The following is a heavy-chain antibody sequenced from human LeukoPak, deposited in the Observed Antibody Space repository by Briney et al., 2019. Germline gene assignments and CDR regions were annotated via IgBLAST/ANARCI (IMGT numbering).Heavy chain of an antibody. Sequence: ASVNVSCKASGYTFTSYYMHWVRQAPGQGLEWMGIINPSGGSTSYAQKFQGRVTMTRDTSTSTVYMELSSLRSEDTAVYYCARGLGMVPGPNWYDPWGQGTLVTVSS. CDR2: INPSGGST. J-gene: IGHJ5*02. D-gene: IGHD5-24*01. CDR3: ARGLGMVPGPNWYDP. CDR1: GYTFTSYY. V-gene: IGHV1-46*01.